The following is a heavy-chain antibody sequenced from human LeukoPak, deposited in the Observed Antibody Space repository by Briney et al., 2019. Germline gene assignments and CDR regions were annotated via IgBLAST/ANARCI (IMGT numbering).Heavy chain of an antibody. CDR3: AKGSYYDSGGSFYFDY. CDR1: GFTFSSYA. D-gene: IGHD3-22*01. CDR2: ISGSGDNT. Sequence: GGSLRLSCAASGFTFSSYAMSWVRQAPGKGLEWVSGISGSGDNTYYADSVKGRFTISRDNSKNTLYVQVNSLGTEDTTAYYCAKGSYYDSGGSFYFDYWGQGTLVTVSS. V-gene: IGHV3-23*01. J-gene: IGHJ4*02.